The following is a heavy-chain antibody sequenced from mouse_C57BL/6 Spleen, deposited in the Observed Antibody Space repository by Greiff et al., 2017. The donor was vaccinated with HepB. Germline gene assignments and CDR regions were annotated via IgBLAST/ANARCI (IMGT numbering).Heavy chain of an antibody. CDR3: ARLHYYGSSPLAY. CDR2: IDPSDSET. V-gene: IGHV1-52*01. CDR1: GYTFTSYW. Sequence: QVQLQQPGAELVRPGSSVKLSCKASGYTFTSYWMHWVKQRPIQGLEWIGNIDPSDSETHYNQKFKDKDTLTVDKSSSTAYMQLSSLTSEDSAVYYCARLHYYGSSPLAYWGQGTTLTVSS. J-gene: IGHJ2*01. D-gene: IGHD1-1*01.